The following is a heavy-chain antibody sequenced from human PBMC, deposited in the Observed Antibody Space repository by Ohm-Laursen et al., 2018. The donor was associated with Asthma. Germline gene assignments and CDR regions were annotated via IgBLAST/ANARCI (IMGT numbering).Heavy chain of an antibody. V-gene: IGHV3-9*01. Sequence: SLRLSCAASGFTFDDYAMHWVRQAPGKGLEWVSGISWNSGSLGYADSVKGRFIISKDNAKNSLYLQMSNLRAEDTAVYYCAREWGGMDVWGPGTTVTVSS. CDR2: ISWNSGSL. CDR3: AREWGGMDV. CDR1: GFTFDDYA. J-gene: IGHJ6*02. D-gene: IGHD1-26*01.